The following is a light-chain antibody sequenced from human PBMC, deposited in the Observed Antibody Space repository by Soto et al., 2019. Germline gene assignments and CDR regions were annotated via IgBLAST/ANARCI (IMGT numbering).Light chain of an antibody. CDR1: QSLGGN. J-gene: IGKJ1*01. CDR3: QQYSNWPPWT. Sequence: EIVMTQSPATLAVSQGDTATLSCRASQSLGGNLAWYQQKPGQRPRLLIFRASSRATGVPARFSASGSGTEFTLTISGLQSEDFAIYYCQQYSNWPPWTFGPGTKVEIK. V-gene: IGKV3-15*01. CDR2: RAS.